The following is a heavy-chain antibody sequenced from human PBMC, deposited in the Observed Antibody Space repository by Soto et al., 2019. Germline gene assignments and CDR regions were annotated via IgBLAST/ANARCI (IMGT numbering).Heavy chain of an antibody. D-gene: IGHD3-10*01. CDR1: EGTFNFYT. CDR2: VNPIDGMS. V-gene: IGHV1-69*02. CDR3: ATSYGSGSTHFDS. J-gene: IGHJ4*02. Sequence: QVQLVQSGAEVKKPGSSVKVSCTASEGTFNFYTINWVRQAPGQGLEWVGRVNPIDGMSNYGQKFQGSVSITADNSTTTASMSLNSLKSEDTAIYYCATSYGSGSTHFDSWGQGTLVTVSS.